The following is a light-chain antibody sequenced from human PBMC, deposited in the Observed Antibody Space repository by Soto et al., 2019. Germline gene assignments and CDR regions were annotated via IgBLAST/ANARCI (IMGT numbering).Light chain of an antibody. V-gene: IGKV3-11*01. CDR2: DAS. CDR3: QQRSNWPLT. Sequence: DIVLTQSPGTMSLSPGERATLSCRASQSVSSYLVWFQQKPGQAPRLLIYDASTRATGVTARFSGSGSGTDFTLTISSLEPEDFAVYYCQQRSNWPLTFGPGTKVDIK. CDR1: QSVSSY. J-gene: IGKJ3*01.